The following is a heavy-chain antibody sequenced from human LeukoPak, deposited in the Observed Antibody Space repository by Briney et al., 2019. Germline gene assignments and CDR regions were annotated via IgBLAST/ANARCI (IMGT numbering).Heavy chain of an antibody. J-gene: IGHJ4*02. Sequence: SETLSLTCTVSGGSISSSSYYWGWIRQPPGKGLEWTGSIYYSGSTYYNPSLKSRVTMSVDTSKNQFSLKLSSVTAADTAVYYCARGKWLDYWGQGTLVTVSS. D-gene: IGHD2-8*01. CDR3: ARGKWLDY. CDR2: IYYSGST. CDR1: GGSISSSSYY. V-gene: IGHV4-39*07.